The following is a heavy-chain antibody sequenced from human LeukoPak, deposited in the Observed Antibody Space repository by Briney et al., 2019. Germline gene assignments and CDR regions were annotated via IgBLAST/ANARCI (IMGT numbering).Heavy chain of an antibody. Sequence: GGSLRLSCAASGFTFSSYAMPWVRQAPGKGLEWVAFIRYDGSNKYYADSVKGRFTISRDNSKNTLYLQMNSLRAEDTAVYYCARGKYSSGSTGYWGQGTLVTVSS. V-gene: IGHV3-30*02. CDR2: IRYDGSNK. CDR1: GFTFSSYA. J-gene: IGHJ4*02. CDR3: ARGKYSSGSTGY. D-gene: IGHD6-19*01.